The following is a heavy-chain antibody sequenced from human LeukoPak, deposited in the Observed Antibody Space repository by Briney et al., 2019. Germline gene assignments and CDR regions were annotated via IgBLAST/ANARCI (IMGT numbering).Heavy chain of an antibody. Sequence: SVKVSCKASGGTFSSYAISWVRQAPGQGLEWMGRIIPILGIANYAQKFQGRVTITADKSTSTAYMELSSLRSEDTAVYYCARPEYYYGSGSRNGMDVWGQGTTVTVSS. CDR1: GGTFSSYA. V-gene: IGHV1-69*04. J-gene: IGHJ6*02. D-gene: IGHD3-10*01. CDR2: IIPILGIA. CDR3: ARPEYYYGSGSRNGMDV.